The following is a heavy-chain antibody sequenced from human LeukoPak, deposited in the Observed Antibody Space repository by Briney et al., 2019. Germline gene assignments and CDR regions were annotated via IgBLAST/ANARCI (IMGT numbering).Heavy chain of an antibody. Sequence: GGSLRLSCAASGCTFSRYAMHWVRQAPGKGLEWVAVISYDGSNKYYGDSVKGRSTISRDNSKNTLYLQMNSLRAEDTAVYYCARDRSTITMIGGGLQVDYFDYWGQGTLVTVSS. D-gene: IGHD3-22*01. J-gene: IGHJ4*02. CDR2: ISYDGSNK. CDR1: GCTFSRYA. V-gene: IGHV3-30-3*01. CDR3: ARDRSTITMIGGGLQVDYFDY.